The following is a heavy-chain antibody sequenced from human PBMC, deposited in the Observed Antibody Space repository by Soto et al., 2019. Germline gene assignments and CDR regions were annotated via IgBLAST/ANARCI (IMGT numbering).Heavy chain of an antibody. D-gene: IGHD3-22*01. CDR2: IYYSGST. Sequence: SETLSLTCTVSGGSISSGGYYWSWIRQHPGKGLEWIGYIYYSGSTYYNPSLKSRVTISVDTSKNQFSLKLSSVTAADTAVYYCARVAYYYDSSGYFSAAFDIWGQGTMVTVSS. CDR3: ARVAYYYDSSGYFSAAFDI. J-gene: IGHJ3*02. V-gene: IGHV4-31*03. CDR1: GGSISSGGYY.